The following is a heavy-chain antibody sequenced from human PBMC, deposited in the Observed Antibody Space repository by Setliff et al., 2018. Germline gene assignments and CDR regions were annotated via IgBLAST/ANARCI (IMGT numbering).Heavy chain of an antibody. V-gene: IGHV7-4-1*02. CDR2: INTNTGNP. J-gene: IGHJ4*02. Sequence: ASVKVSCQASGYSFTDYAVNWVRQAPGQGLEWMGWINTNTGNPTYAQGFTGRFVFSLDTSVSTAYLQISSLKAEDTAEYYCARHRRVGATRLIDFWGQGTLVTVSS. CDR1: GYSFTDYA. D-gene: IGHD1-26*01. CDR3: ARHRRVGATRLIDF.